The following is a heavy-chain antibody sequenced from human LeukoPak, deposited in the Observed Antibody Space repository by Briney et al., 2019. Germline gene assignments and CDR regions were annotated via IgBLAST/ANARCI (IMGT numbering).Heavy chain of an antibody. CDR1: GYTFIGYY. CDR2: INPNSGGT. J-gene: IGHJ4*02. V-gene: IGHV1-2*06. Sequence: ASVKVSCMASGYTFIGYYMHWVRQAPGQGLEWMGRINPNSGGTNYAQKFQGRVTMTRDTSISTAYMELSRLRSDDTAVYYCARTKYYDSSGYYPHFDYWGQGTLVTVSS. CDR3: ARTKYYDSSGYYPHFDY. D-gene: IGHD3-22*01.